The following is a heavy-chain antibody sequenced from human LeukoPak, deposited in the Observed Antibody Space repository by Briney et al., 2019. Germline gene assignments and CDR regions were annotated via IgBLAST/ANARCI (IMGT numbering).Heavy chain of an antibody. Sequence: GGSLRLSCAASGFTFNGYTMNWVRQAPGKGLVWVSRINSDGSSTSYADSVKGRFTISRDNAKNTLYLQMNSLRAEDTAVYYCARDSQTYYYDSSGYEDAFDIWGQGTMVTVSS. J-gene: IGHJ3*02. CDR1: GFTFNGYT. D-gene: IGHD3-22*01. V-gene: IGHV3-74*01. CDR2: INSDGSST. CDR3: ARDSQTYYYDSSGYEDAFDI.